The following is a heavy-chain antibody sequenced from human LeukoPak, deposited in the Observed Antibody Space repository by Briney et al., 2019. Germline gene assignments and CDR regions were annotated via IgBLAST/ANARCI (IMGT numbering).Heavy chain of an antibody. CDR2: INHSGST. Sequence: SETLSLTCAVYGGSFSGYYWSWIRQPPGKGLEWIGEINHSGSTNYNPSLKSRVTISVDTSKNQFSLKLSSVTAADTAVYYCARTSTSPLWGYYYMGVWGKGTTVTISS. D-gene: IGHD2-2*01. CDR1: GGSFSGYY. J-gene: IGHJ6*03. CDR3: ARTSTSPLWGYYYMGV. V-gene: IGHV4-34*01.